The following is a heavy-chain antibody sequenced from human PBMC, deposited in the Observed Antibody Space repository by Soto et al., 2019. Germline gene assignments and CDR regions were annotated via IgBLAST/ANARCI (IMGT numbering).Heavy chain of an antibody. D-gene: IGHD2-15*01. CDR1: GDSVSSNSPC. J-gene: IGHJ5*02. CDR2: TYYRSKWYY. CDR3: ARVSCSGGSCYAGKVNWFDP. Sequence: SQTLSLTGAISGDSVSSNSPCWSWVRDSPSRDIEWLGRTYYRSKWYYEYEVSVRGRITINPDTSKNQYSLQLNSVTHEDTAVYFCARVSCSGGSCYAGKVNWFDPWGQGTLVTVSS. V-gene: IGHV6-1*01.